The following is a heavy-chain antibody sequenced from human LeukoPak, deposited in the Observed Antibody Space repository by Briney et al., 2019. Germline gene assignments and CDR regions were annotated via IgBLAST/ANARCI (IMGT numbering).Heavy chain of an antibody. CDR2: IIPIFGTA. V-gene: IGHV1-69*05. D-gene: IGHD5-18*01. CDR3: ASPQNGYSYGYY. J-gene: IGHJ4*02. Sequence: SVKVSCKASGGTFSSYAISWVRQAPGQELEWMGRIIPIFGTANYAQKFQGRVTITTDESTSTAYMELSSLRSEDTAVYYCASPQNGYSYGYYWGQGTLVTVSS. CDR1: GGTFSSYA.